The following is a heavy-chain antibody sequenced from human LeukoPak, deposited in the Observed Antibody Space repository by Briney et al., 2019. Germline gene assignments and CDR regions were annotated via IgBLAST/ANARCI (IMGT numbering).Heavy chain of an antibody. CDR1: GFTFDDYA. CDR2: ISWNSGSI. D-gene: IGHD6-19*01. V-gene: IGHV3-9*01. J-gene: IGHJ4*02. Sequence: GRSLRLSCAASGFTFDDYAMHWVRQAPGKGLEWVSGISWNSGSIGYADSVKGRFTISRDNAKNSLYLQMNSLRAEDTAVYYCARVIAVAEYYFDYWGQGTLVTVSS. CDR3: ARVIAVAEYYFDY.